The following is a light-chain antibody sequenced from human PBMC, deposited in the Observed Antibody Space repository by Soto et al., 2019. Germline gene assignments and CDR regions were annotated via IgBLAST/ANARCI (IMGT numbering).Light chain of an antibody. CDR2: DAS. J-gene: IGKJ4*01. V-gene: IGKV3-11*01. CDR3: QQRSNWPLT. CDR1: QSVRTY. Sequence: EIVLTQSPATLSLSPGERATLSCRASQSVRTYLAWYQQKPGQPPRLLIYDASNRATGIPARFSGSGSRTDFTLTISSLEPEDSAVYYCQQRSNWPLTFGGGTKVDIK.